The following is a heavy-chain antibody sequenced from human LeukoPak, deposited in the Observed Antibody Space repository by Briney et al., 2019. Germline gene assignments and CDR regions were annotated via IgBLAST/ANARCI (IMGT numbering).Heavy chain of an antibody. V-gene: IGHV3-21*01. CDR2: ISTVSTYT. Sequence: GGSLRLSCAASGFTFTDYSMTWVRQAPGKGLEWVSSISTVSTYTFYSDSVKGRFTISRDNRKNTLYLQMSSLSAEDTAVYYCARDGSGFYYYHYMDVWGRGNAVTVSS. CDR1: GFTFTDYS. CDR3: ARDGSGFYYYHYMDV. J-gene: IGHJ6*03. D-gene: IGHD6-25*01.